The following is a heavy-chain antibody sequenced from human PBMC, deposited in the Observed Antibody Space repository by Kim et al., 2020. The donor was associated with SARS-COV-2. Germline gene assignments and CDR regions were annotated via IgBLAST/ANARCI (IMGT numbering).Heavy chain of an antibody. CDR2: IYYSGST. Sequence: SETLSLTCTVSGGSISSYYWSWIRQPPGKGLEWIGYIYYSGSTNYNPSLKSRVTISVDTSKNQFSLKLSSVTAADTAVYYCARDGYSPRVGMDVWGQGTTVTVSS. J-gene: IGHJ6*02. V-gene: IGHV4-59*01. D-gene: IGHD6-13*01. CDR3: ARDGYSPRVGMDV. CDR1: GGSISSYY.